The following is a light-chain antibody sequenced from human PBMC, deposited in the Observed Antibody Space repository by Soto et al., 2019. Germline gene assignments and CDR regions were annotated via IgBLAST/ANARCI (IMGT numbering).Light chain of an antibody. CDR2: EVS. CDR1: SSDVGGYNY. V-gene: IGLV2-8*01. J-gene: IGLJ3*02. Sequence: QSALTQPPSASGSPGQSVTISCTGTSSDVGGYNYVSWYQQHPGKAPQLMIYEVSKRPSGVPDRFSGSKSGNTASLTVSGLLAEDEADYYCSSYAGNSLWVFGGGTKLTVL. CDR3: SSYAGNSLWV.